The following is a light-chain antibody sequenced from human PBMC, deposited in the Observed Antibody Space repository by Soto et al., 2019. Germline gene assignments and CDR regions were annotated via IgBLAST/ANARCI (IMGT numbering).Light chain of an antibody. Sequence: DIQMTQSPCTLSASVGDRVTLTCRASQSISSWLVWYQQKPGKAPKLLLYDASSLESGVPSRFSGCGTGAEFTITISSLQPYDFATYYCQHYNSYLYTFGQGTKLEIK. CDR3: QHYNSYLYT. CDR2: DAS. J-gene: IGKJ2*01. CDR1: QSISSW. V-gene: IGKV1-5*01.